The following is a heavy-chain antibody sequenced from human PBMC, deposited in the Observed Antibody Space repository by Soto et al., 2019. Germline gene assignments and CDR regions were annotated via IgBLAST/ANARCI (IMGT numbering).Heavy chain of an antibody. V-gene: IGHV3-30-3*01. Sequence: PGGSLRLSCAASGFTFSSYAMHWVRQAPGKGLGWVAVISYDGSNKYYADSVKGRFTISRDNSKNTLYLQMNSLRAEDTAVYYCAREDIVVVPAGREGYGMDVWGQGTTVTVSS. CDR3: AREDIVVVPAGREGYGMDV. J-gene: IGHJ6*02. CDR2: ISYDGSNK. CDR1: GFTFSSYA. D-gene: IGHD2-2*01.